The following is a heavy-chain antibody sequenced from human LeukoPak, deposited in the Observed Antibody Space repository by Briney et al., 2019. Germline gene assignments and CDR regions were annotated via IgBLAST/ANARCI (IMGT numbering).Heavy chain of an antibody. J-gene: IGHJ3*02. Sequence: GGSLRLSCAASGFTVSSNYMSWVRQAPGKGLEWVSVIYSGGSTYYADSVKGRSTISRDNSKNTLYLQMNSLRAEDTAVYYCARHGGSYLDAFDIWGQGTMVTVSS. CDR1: GFTVSSNY. V-gene: IGHV3-53*01. D-gene: IGHD1-26*01. CDR2: IYSGGST. CDR3: ARHGGSYLDAFDI.